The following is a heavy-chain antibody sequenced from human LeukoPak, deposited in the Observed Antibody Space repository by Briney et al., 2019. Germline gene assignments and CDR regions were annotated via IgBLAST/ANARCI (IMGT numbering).Heavy chain of an antibody. CDR1: GFTFTTYW. J-gene: IGHJ4*02. V-gene: IGHV3-7*01. CDR2: INQDGTEK. D-gene: IGHD3-10*01. CDR3: AKVAKYYYGSETYYFFEH. Sequence: PGGSLRLSCAASGFTFTTYWMTWVRQAPGKGLEWVANINQDGTEKYYVDSVKGRFTISRDNAKNPLCLQMNSLRVEDTAVYYCAKVAKYYYGSETYYFFEHWGQGTPVTASS.